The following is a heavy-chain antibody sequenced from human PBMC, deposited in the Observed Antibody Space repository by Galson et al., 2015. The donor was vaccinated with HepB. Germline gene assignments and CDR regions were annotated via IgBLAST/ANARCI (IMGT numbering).Heavy chain of an antibody. D-gene: IGHD1-26*01. V-gene: IGHV3-53*01. J-gene: IGHJ6*02. CDR2: IYSGGST. CDR3: ATSRPDIVGATTGNYYYYGMDV. Sequence: SLRLSCAASGFTVSSNYMSWVRQAPGKGLEWVSVIYSGGSTYYADSVKGRFTISRDNSKNTLYLQMNSLRAEGTAVYYCATSRPDIVGATTGNYYYYGMDVWGQGTTVTVSS. CDR1: GFTVSSNY.